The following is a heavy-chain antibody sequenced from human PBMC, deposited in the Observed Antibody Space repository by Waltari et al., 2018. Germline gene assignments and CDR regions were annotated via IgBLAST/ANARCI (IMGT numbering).Heavy chain of an antibody. Sequence: EVQLVESGGDLVQPGRSLRLSRAASGLKFHDYAIHWVRQAPGKGLEWVSSISWNSNNIVYADSVQGRFTTSRDSAKSSLYLEMNNLRPEDTALYFCAKDRVRSPGYYGMDVWGQGTTVTVSS. J-gene: IGHJ6*02. CDR2: ISWNSNNI. CDR1: GLKFHDYA. V-gene: IGHV3-9*01. CDR3: AKDRVRSPGYYGMDV.